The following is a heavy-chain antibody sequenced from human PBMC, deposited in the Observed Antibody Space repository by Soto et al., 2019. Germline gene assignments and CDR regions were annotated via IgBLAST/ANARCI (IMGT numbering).Heavy chain of an antibody. J-gene: IGHJ6*03. CDR1: GYTFTSYG. CDR2: ISAYNGNT. D-gene: IGHD2-15*01. Sequence: QVQLVQSGAEVKKPGASVKVSCKASGYTFTSYGISWVRQAPGQGLEWMGWISAYNGNTNYAQKLQGRVTMTTDTSTSTAYMELRSLRSDDPAVYYCARASFCSGGSCYDEPKKYYYYYYMDVWGKGTTVTVSS. CDR3: ARASFCSGGSCYDEPKKYYYYYYMDV. V-gene: IGHV1-18*01.